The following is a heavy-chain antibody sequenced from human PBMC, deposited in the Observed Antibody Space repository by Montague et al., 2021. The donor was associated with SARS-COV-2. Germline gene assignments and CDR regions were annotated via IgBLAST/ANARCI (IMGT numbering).Heavy chain of an antibody. CDR3: ARLRDGVVPSPILGVGPYYSYYTMDV. D-gene: IGHD3-10*01. CDR2: INHGGST. CDR1: GTSFSGHY. J-gene: IGHJ6*03. V-gene: IGHV4-34*01. Sequence: SETLSLTCAVHGTSFSGHYWNWIRQPPGKGLEWIGEINHGGSTKYSPSLKSRLTISADTSKNQFSLKLTSVAAADTAVYYCARLRDGVVPSPILGVGPYYSYYTMDVGGKGTTVPVSS.